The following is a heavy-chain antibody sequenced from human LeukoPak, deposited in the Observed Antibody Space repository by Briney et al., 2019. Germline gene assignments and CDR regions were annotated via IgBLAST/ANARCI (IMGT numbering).Heavy chain of an antibody. Sequence: GGSLRLSCAGSGFNFIDNSMHWVRQAPGKGLEWVSSISSSNTYIYYRDSVKGRFTISRDNAKNSLFLQMSSLRDEDTAVYYCARGYCSGTSCYMFASWGQGTRVTASS. J-gene: IGHJ4*02. V-gene: IGHV3-21*01. CDR3: ARGYCSGTSCYMFAS. CDR2: ISSSNTYI. D-gene: IGHD2-2*02. CDR1: GFNFIDNS.